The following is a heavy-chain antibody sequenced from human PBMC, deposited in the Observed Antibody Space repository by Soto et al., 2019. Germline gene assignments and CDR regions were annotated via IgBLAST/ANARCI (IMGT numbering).Heavy chain of an antibody. V-gene: IGHV3-74*03. Sequence: EVQLVESGGGLVQPGGSLRLSCAASGFTVSNYWMYRVRQAPGKGLVWVSRVNNDGTDTTHADSVKGRFTISRDNAENTLYLQMNSLRAEDTAVYYCARGGLQHALDVWGQGSTVTVSS. CDR3: ARGGLQHALDV. CDR2: VNNDGTDT. CDR1: GFTVSNYW. D-gene: IGHD6-13*01. J-gene: IGHJ6*02.